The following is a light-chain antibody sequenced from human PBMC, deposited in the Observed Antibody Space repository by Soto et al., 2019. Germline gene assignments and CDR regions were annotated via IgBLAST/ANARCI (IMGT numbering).Light chain of an antibody. CDR2: ATS. J-gene: IGKJ5*01. V-gene: IGKV1D-16*01. CDR1: QSISTW. CDR3: QQYNTYPIT. Sequence: DIQLTQSPPSLSASVGDRVTITCRASQSISTWLAWYQQKPGKATKPLIDATSNLQSGVPSRFSGRGFGTEFTLTISSLKPEDFATYYCQQYNTYPITFGQGTRLEIK.